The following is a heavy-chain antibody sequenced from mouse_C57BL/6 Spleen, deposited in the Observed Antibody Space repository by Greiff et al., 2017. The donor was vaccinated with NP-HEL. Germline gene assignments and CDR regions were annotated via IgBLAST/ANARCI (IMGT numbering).Heavy chain of an antibody. V-gene: IGHV1-76*01. Sequence: QVQLQQSGAELVRPGASVKLSCKASGYTFTDYYINWVKQRPGQGLEWIARIYPGSGNTYYNEKFKGKATLTAEKSSSTAYMQLSRLTSEDSAVYFCALDSSGYWFAYWGQGTLVTVSA. D-gene: IGHD3-2*02. CDR3: ALDSSGYWFAY. J-gene: IGHJ3*01. CDR2: IYPGSGNT. CDR1: GYTFTDYY.